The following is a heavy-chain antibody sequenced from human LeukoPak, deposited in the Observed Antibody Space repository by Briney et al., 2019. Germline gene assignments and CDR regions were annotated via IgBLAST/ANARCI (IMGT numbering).Heavy chain of an antibody. V-gene: IGHV4-61*02. Sequence: SQTLSLTCTVSGGSISSGSYYWSWIRQPAGKGLEWIGRIYTSGSTNYNPSLKSRVTISVDTSKNQFSLKLSSATAADTAVYYCARGTLRGDGDYYFDYWGQGTLVTVSS. CDR3: ARGTLRGDGDYYFDY. D-gene: IGHD2-21*02. J-gene: IGHJ4*02. CDR2: IYTSGST. CDR1: GGSISSGSYY.